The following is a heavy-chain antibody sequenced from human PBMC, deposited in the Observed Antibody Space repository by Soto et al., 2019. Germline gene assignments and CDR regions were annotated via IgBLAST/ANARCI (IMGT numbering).Heavy chain of an antibody. CDR3: ARERRYGPATYYYYGMDV. J-gene: IGHJ6*02. V-gene: IGHV4-31*03. Sequence: SETLSLTCTVSGCSISSGGYYWSWTRQHPGKGLEWIGYIYYSGSTYYNPSLKSRVTISVDTSKNQFSLKLSSVTAADTAVYYCARERRYGPATYYYYGMDVWGQGTTVTVSS. CDR2: IYYSGST. D-gene: IGHD4-17*01. CDR1: GCSISSGGYY.